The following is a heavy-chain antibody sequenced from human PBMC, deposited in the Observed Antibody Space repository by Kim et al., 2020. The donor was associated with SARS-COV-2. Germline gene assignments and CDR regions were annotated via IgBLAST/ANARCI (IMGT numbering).Heavy chain of an antibody. CDR2: IYGGGGPA. Sequence: GGSLRLSCVASGFSFSSYAMSWVRQAPGKGLEWVSAIYGGGGPAYYTDSVKGRFTISRDNSKNTLYLQIDSLRAEDTAVYYCAKSGLIPFGNMVRGPGHMDVWGQGTTVTVSS. D-gene: IGHD3-10*01. CDR1: GFSFSSYA. J-gene: IGHJ6*02. V-gene: IGHV3-23*03. CDR3: AKSGLIPFGNMVRGPGHMDV.